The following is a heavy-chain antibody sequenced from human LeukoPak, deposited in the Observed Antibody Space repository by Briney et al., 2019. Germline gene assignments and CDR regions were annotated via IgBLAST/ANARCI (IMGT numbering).Heavy chain of an antibody. CDR3: ARGAPASDAFDI. J-gene: IGHJ3*02. CDR1: GFTFSSYE. D-gene: IGHD2-2*01. CDR2: ISSSGSTI. V-gene: IGHV3-48*03. Sequence: QPGGFLRLSCAASGFTFSSYEMNWVRQAPGKGPEWVSYISSSGSTIYYADSVKGRFTISRDNAKNSLYLQMNSLRAEDTAVYYCARGAPASDAFDIWGQGTMVTVSS.